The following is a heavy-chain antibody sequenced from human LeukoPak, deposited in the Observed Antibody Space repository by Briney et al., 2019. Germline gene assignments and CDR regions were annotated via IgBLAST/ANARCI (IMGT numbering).Heavy chain of an antibody. CDR2: ISSSSSTI. V-gene: IGHV3-48*01. Sequence: PGGSLRLSCAASGFTFSSYSMNWVRQAPGKGLEWVSNISSSSSTIYYADSVKGRFTISRDNAKNSLYLQMNSLRAEDTAVYYCARAYYYDSSGYYMGGFYWGQGTLVTVSS. D-gene: IGHD3-22*01. J-gene: IGHJ4*02. CDR3: ARAYYYDSSGYYMGGFY. CDR1: GFTFSSYS.